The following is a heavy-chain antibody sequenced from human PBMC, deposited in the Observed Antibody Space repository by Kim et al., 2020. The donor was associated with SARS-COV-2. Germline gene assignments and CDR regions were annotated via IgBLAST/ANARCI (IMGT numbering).Heavy chain of an antibody. CDR2: ISYDGSNK. Sequence: GGSLRLSCAASGFTFNTYGMHWVRQAPGKGLEWVAVISYDGSNKYYAASVKGRFTISRDNSKNTLYLQMNSLRIEDTAVYYCAKSFSGGYFGYDYWGQGTLVTVSS. CDR1: GFTFNTYG. CDR3: AKSFSGGYFGYDY. D-gene: IGHD1-26*01. J-gene: IGHJ4*02. V-gene: IGHV3-30*18.